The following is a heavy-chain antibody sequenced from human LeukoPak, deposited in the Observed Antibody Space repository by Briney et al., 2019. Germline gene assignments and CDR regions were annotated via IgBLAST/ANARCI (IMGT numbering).Heavy chain of an antibody. Sequence: GGSLRLSCAASGFTFSNYGMHWVRQAPGKGLEWVVVISHDGSNNNYADSVKGRFTISRDNSKNTLYLQMNSLRSEDTAVYYCARDVGRPAGAIYYFDYWGQGTLVTVSS. CDR3: ARDVGRPAGAIYYFDY. J-gene: IGHJ4*02. V-gene: IGHV3-30*03. D-gene: IGHD2-2*01. CDR2: ISHDGSNN. CDR1: GFTFSNYG.